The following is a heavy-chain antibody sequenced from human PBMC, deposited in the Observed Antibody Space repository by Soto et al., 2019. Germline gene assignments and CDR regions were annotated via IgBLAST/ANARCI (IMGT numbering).Heavy chain of an antibody. CDR3: ARGGIAARKGRWFDP. CDR2: IHYSGST. V-gene: IGHV4-59*01. CDR1: GGSISDYY. D-gene: IGHD6-6*01. Sequence: SETLSLTCTVSGGSISDYYWSWIRQPPGKGLEWIGYIHYSGSTNYNPSLKSRVTISVNTSKNQFSLKLRSVTAADTAVYYCARGGIAARKGRWFDPWGQGTLVTVSS. J-gene: IGHJ5*02.